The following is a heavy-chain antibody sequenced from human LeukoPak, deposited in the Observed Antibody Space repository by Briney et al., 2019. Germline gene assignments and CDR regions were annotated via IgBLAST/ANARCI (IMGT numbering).Heavy chain of an antibody. D-gene: IGHD5-24*01. CDR3: ARLDGDHNNGRLHF. Sequence: PSETLSLTCSVSGGSIINSNYYWGWIRQPPGKGLEWIGMIYYSGSTYSHPFLKSRVTFSVDTSKNQFSLKLRSVTAADRATYFCARLDGDHNNGRLHFWGRGILVTVSS. V-gene: IGHV4-39*01. CDR1: GGSIINSNYY. CDR2: IYYSGST. J-gene: IGHJ4*02.